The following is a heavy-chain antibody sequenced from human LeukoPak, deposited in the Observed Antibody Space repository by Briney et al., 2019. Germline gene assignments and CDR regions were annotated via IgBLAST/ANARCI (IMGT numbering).Heavy chain of an antibody. CDR2: IYHSGST. V-gene: IGHV4-30-2*01. J-gene: IGHJ5*02. CDR1: GGSISSGGYS. CDR3: ASMVRGVTLDP. Sequence: PSQTLSLTCAVSGGSISSGGYSWSWIRQPPGKGLEWIGYIYHSGSTYYNPSLKSRVTISVDRPKNQFSLKLSSVTAADTAVYYCASMVRGVTLDPWGQGTLVTVSS. D-gene: IGHD3-10*01.